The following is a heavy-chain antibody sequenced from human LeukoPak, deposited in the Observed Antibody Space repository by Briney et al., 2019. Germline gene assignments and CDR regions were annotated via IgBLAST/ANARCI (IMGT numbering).Heavy chain of an antibody. J-gene: IGHJ4*02. D-gene: IGHD6-13*01. CDR2: INQAGTEK. Sequence: GGSLRLSCAASGFTFGSYWMNWVRQAPGKGLEWVANINQAGTEKYYVDSVKGRFTISRDNAKNSLFLQMNSLRAEDTAVYYCARHSRGRWYVFDYWGQGTLVTVSS. CDR1: GFTFGSYW. CDR3: ARHSRGRWYVFDY. V-gene: IGHV3-7*05.